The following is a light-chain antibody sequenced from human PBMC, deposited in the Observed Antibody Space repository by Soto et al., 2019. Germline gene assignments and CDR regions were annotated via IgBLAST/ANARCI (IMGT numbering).Light chain of an antibody. V-gene: IGKV3-11*01. CDR2: DAF. Sequence: EIVLTQSPATLSLSPGERATLSCRASQSVSSYLVWYQQKPGQPPRLLIYDAFKKATGVPARFSGSGSGTDFTLTISGLEPEDFAVYYCQHGRNSITFGRGTRLDIK. J-gene: IGKJ5*01. CDR3: QHGRNSIT. CDR1: QSVSSY.